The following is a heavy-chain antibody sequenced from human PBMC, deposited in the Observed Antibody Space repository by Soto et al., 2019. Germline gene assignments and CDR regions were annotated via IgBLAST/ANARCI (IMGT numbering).Heavy chain of an antibody. V-gene: IGHV1-18*04. J-gene: IGHJ4*02. CDR1: GYTFTSYG. Sequence: QVQLVQSGAEVKKPGASVKVSCKASGYTFTSYGISWVRQAPGQGLEWMGWISAYNGNTNYAQKLQGRVTMTTDTSTSTAYMELRSLRSDDTAVYYCARDRGGNIVVVPAAIRFDYWGQGTLVTVSS. D-gene: IGHD2-2*02. CDR2: ISAYNGNT. CDR3: ARDRGGNIVVVPAAIRFDY.